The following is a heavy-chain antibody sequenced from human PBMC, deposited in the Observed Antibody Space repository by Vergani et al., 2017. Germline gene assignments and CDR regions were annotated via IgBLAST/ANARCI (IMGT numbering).Heavy chain of an antibody. J-gene: IGHJ4*02. Sequence: QVQLVQSGAEVKKPGASVKVSCKASGYTFTSYDINWVRQATGQGLEWMGRIIPILGIANYAQKFQGRVTITADKSTSTAYMELSSLRSEDTAVYYCARLSGYNQLGYWGQGTLVTVSS. CDR2: IIPILGIA. V-gene: IGHV1-69*04. CDR1: GYTFTSYD. CDR3: ARLSGYNQLGY. D-gene: IGHD3-22*01.